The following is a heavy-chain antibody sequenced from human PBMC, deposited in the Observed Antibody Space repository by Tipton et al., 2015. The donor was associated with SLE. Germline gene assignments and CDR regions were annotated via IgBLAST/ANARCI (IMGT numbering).Heavy chain of an antibody. J-gene: IGHJ3*02. CDR2: ISSSSSYT. V-gene: IGHV3-11*06. CDR3: ARAVVEMATITAFDI. Sequence: SLRLSCAASGFTFSDYYMSWIRQAPGKGLEWVSYISSSSSYTNYADSVKGRFTISRDNAKNTLYLQMNSLRAEDTAVYYCARAVVEMATITAFDIWGQGTMVTVSS. D-gene: IGHD5-24*01. CDR1: GFTFSDYY.